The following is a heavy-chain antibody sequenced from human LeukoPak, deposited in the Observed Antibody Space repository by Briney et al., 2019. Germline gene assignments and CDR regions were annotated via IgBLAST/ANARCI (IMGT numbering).Heavy chain of an antibody. CDR1: GFKFSSFS. CDR3: ARVIGSYGDSAY. J-gene: IGHJ4*02. D-gene: IGHD3-16*01. V-gene: IGHV3-48*04. Sequence: GGSLRLSCTASGFKFSSFSMNWARQAPGKGLEWLSYISSTSSAIYYADSVKGRFTISRDNAKNSLYLQMDSLRAEDTAIYYCARVIGSYGDSAYWGQGTLVTVSS. CDR2: ISSTSSAI.